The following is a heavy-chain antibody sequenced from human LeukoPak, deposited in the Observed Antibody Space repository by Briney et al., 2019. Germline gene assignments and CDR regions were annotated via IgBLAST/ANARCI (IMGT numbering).Heavy chain of an antibody. CDR3: ARAPGVLGYCSSTSCYAEGSGWFDP. Sequence: SETLSLTYTVSGGSVSSGSYYWSWIRQPPGKGLEWIGYIYYSGSTNYNPSLKRRVTISVDTSKNQFSLKLSSVTAADTAVYYCARAPGVLGYCSSTSCYAEGSGWFDPWGQGTLVTVSS. J-gene: IGHJ5*02. CDR2: IYYSGST. V-gene: IGHV4-61*01. CDR1: GGSVSSGSYY. D-gene: IGHD2-2*01.